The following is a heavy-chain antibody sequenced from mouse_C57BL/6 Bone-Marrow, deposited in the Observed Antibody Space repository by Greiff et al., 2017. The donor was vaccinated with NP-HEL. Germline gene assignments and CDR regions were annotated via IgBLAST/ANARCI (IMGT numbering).Heavy chain of an antibody. V-gene: IGHV1-81*01. Sequence: VNVVESGAELARPGASVKLSCKASGYTFTSYGISWVKQRTGQGLEWIGEIYPRSGNTYYNEKFKGKATLTADKSSSTAYMELRSLTSEDSAVYFWAGYSNFAYWGQGTLVTVSA. CDR2: IYPRSGNT. CDR3: AGYSNFAY. J-gene: IGHJ3*01. D-gene: IGHD2-5*01. CDR1: GYTFTSYG.